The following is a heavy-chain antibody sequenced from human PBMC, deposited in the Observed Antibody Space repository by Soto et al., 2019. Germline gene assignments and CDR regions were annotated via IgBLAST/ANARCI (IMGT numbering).Heavy chain of an antibody. CDR1: GGSISSYY. CDR2: IYYSGST. V-gene: IGHV4-59*01. D-gene: IGHD3-9*01. Sequence: SETLSLTCTVSGGSISSYYWSWIRQPPGKGLEWIGYIYYSGSTNYNPSLKSRVTISVDTSKNQFSLKLSSVTAADTAVYYCARAPNTYYDILTGFRANYYGMDVWGKGTTVTVSS. CDR3: ARAPNTYYDILTGFRANYYGMDV. J-gene: IGHJ6*04.